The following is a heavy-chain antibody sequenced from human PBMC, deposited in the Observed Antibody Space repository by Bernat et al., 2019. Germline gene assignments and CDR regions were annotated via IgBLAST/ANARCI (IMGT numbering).Heavy chain of an antibody. J-gene: IGHJ3*02. V-gene: IGHV4-61*01. CDR2: IYYSGST. D-gene: IGHD3-10*01. Sequence: QVQLQESGPGLVKPSETLSLTCTVSGGSVSSGSYYWSWIRQPPGKGLEWIGYIYYSGSTNYNPSLKSRVTISVDTSKNQFSLKLSSVTAADTAVYYCARDSVRWFGELNAFDIWGQGTMVTVSS. CDR1: GGSVSSGSYY. CDR3: ARDSVRWFGELNAFDI.